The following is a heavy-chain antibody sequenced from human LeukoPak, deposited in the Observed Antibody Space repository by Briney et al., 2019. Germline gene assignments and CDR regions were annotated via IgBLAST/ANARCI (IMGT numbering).Heavy chain of an antibody. CDR1: GDSISTYY. CDR2: INTSGST. V-gene: IGHV4-4*07. D-gene: IGHD6-13*01. Sequence: SETLSLTCTVSGDSISTYYWSWIRQPAGKGLEWIGRINTSGSTNYNPSLKSRVTMSVDTSKNQFSLKLSSVTAAYTAVYYCARQSDKAAGGTFAFDYWGQGALVTVS. CDR3: ARQSDKAAGGTFAFDY. J-gene: IGHJ4*02.